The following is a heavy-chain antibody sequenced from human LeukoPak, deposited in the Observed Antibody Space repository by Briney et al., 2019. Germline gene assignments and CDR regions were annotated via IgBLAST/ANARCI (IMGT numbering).Heavy chain of an antibody. Sequence: MSSQTLSLTCTVSGGSISSGDYYWRWIRQPPGKGLEWIGEINHSGSTNYNPSLKSRVTISVDTSKNQFSLKLSSVTAADTAVYYCARGGKRITMIVVVMKPYYFDYWGQGTLVTVSS. CDR2: INHSGST. V-gene: IGHV4-30-4*01. CDR3: ARGGKRITMIVVVMKPYYFDY. CDR1: GGSISSGDYY. J-gene: IGHJ4*02. D-gene: IGHD3-22*01.